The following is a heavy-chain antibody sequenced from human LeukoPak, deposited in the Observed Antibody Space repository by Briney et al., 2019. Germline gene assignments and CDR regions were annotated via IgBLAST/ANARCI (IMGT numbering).Heavy chain of an antibody. CDR3: AKGSAPWSYQVYFDY. CDR1: GFXFSSYA. D-gene: IGHD1-26*01. CDR2: ISGSGGST. V-gene: IGHV3-23*01. Sequence: GGSLRLSCVASGFXFSSYAISWVRQAPGKGLEWFAAISGSGGSTYYADSVKGRFTISRDNSKNTLYLQMNSLRADDTAVYYCAKGSAPWSYQVYFDYWGQGTLVTVSS. J-gene: IGHJ4*02.